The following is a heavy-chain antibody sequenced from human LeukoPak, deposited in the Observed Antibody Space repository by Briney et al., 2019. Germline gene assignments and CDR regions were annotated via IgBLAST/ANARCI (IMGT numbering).Heavy chain of an antibody. CDR2: INPNSGGT. J-gene: IGHJ4*02. CDR1: GYTFTRYY. D-gene: IGHD3-9*01. Sequence: ASVKVSCKASGYTFTRYYMHWVRQAPRQGGAWMGWINPNSGGTNYPQKFQGWVTIIRDTSLSTAYMELRRLRSDDTGVYYCARDGALTGYPAGGDHWGEGPLVSVSS. V-gene: IGHV1-2*04. CDR3: ARDGALTGYPAGGDH.